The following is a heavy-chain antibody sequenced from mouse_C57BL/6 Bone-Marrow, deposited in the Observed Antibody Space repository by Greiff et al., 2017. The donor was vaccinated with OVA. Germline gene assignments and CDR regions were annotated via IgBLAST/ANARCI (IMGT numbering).Heavy chain of an antibody. D-gene: IGHD2-2*01. CDR3: ARMGYVFDY. CDR1: GYTFTSYG. Sequence: VNVVESGAELARPGASVKLSCKASGYTFTSYGISWVKQRTGQGLEWIGEIYPRSGNTYYNEKFKGKATLTADKSSSTAYMELRSLTSEDSAVYFCARMGYVFDYWGQGTTLTVSS. J-gene: IGHJ2*01. CDR2: IYPRSGNT. V-gene: IGHV1-81*01.